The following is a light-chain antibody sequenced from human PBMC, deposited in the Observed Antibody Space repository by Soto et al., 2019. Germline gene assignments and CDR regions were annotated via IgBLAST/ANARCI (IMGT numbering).Light chain of an antibody. V-gene: IGKV1-5*02. J-gene: IGKJ1*01. Sequence: DIQMTQSPSTLSSSVGDIFTIICRASQNINTWLAWYHQKPGMAPKLLISDAYTLESGVPSRFSGSGSGPEFTLTISSLQPDDFGTYYCQQYNSFAWTFGQGTKVDIK. CDR3: QQYNSFAWT. CDR2: DAY. CDR1: QNINTW.